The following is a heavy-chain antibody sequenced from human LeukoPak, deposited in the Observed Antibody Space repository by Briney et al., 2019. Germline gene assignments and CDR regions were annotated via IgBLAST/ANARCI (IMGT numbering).Heavy chain of an antibody. Sequence: ASVKVSCKASGGTFSSYAISWVRQASGQGLEWMGGIIPIFGTANYAQKFQGRVTITADESTSTAYMELSSLRSEDTAVYYCASPKAHSGSFQLPFDYWGQGTLVTVSS. CDR2: IIPIFGTA. V-gene: IGHV1-69*13. CDR3: ASPKAHSGSFQLPFDY. J-gene: IGHJ4*02. D-gene: IGHD1-26*01. CDR1: GGTFSSYA.